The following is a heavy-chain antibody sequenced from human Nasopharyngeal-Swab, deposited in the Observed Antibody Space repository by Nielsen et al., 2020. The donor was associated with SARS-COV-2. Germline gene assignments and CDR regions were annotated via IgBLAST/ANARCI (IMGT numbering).Heavy chain of an antibody. CDR2: IYYSGST. CDR1: GGSISSSSYY. J-gene: IGHJ4*02. CDR3: ARPRPLQQLVPWYCDY. V-gene: IGHV4-39*01. Sequence: SETLSLTCTVSGGSISSSSYYWGWIRQPPGKGLEWIGSIYYSGSTYYNPSLKSRVTISVDTSKNQFSLKLSSVTAADTAVYYCARPRPLQQLVPWYCDYWGQGTLVTVSS. D-gene: IGHD6-13*01.